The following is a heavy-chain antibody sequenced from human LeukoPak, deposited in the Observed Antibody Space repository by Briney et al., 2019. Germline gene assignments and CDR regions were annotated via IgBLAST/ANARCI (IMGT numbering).Heavy chain of an antibody. J-gene: IGHJ5*02. Sequence: ASVKVSCKASGYTFTGYYMHWVRQAPGQGLEWMGWINPNSGGTNYAQKFQGRVTMTRDTSISTAYMELSRLRSDDTAVYYCARNRYYYGSRNYGVPTWFDPWGQGTLVTVSS. CDR2: INPNSGGT. CDR3: ARNRYYYGSRNYGVPTWFDP. D-gene: IGHD3-10*01. V-gene: IGHV1-2*02. CDR1: GYTFTGYY.